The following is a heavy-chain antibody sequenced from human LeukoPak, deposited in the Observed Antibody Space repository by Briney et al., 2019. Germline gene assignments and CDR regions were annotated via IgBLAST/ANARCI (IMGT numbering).Heavy chain of an antibody. V-gene: IGHV4-34*01. J-gene: IGHJ4*02. CDR3: ARENAEGNYFDY. Sequence: SETLSLTCAVYGGSFSGYYWSWIRQPPGKGLEWIGEINHSGSTNYNPSLKSRVTISVDTSKNQFSLKLSSVTAADTAVYYCARENAEGNYFDYWGQGTLVTVSS. CDR1: GGSFSGYY. D-gene: IGHD1-1*01. CDR2: INHSGST.